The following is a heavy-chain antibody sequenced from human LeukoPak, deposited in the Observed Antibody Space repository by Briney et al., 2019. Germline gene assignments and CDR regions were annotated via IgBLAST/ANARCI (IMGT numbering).Heavy chain of an antibody. Sequence: GGSLRLSCAASGFTFSDYYMSWIRQAPGKGLEWVSYISSSSSYINYADSVEGRFTISRDNAKNSLYLQMNSLRAEDTAVYYCAAGVTYYYDSSGPTPGSTFDIWGQGTMVTVSS. CDR2: ISSSSSYI. CDR1: GFTFSDYY. V-gene: IGHV3-11*06. D-gene: IGHD3-22*01. J-gene: IGHJ3*02. CDR3: AAGVTYYYDSSGPTPGSTFDI.